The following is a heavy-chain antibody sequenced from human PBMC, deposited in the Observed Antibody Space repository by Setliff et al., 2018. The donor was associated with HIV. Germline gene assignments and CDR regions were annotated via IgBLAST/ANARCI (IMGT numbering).Heavy chain of an antibody. CDR1: GGSFSAYY. J-gene: IGHJ4*02. CDR2: INHSGST. Sequence: SETLSLTCAVSGGSFSAYYWSWIRQPPGKGLEWIGDINHSGSTNYSPSLKSRVTISLDTSEKQFSLKLSFVAAADTAVYYCARGPYCSGGSCYSTPTDYWGQGTLVTVSS. CDR3: ARGPYCSGGSCYSTPTDY. D-gene: IGHD2-15*01. V-gene: IGHV4-34*01.